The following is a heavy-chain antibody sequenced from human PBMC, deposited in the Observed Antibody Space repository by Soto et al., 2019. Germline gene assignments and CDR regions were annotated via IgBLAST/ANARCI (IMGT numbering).Heavy chain of an antibody. CDR1: GFAFSSYT. Sequence: VGSLRLSCAASGFAFSSYTMSWVRQTPGKGLEWVSSISASGGSTYYGDTLKGRFTISRDNSKNTLNLHIKSLGVEDSAVYYCAKDRGGFARGWEYYDFWGQGTQVTVSS. D-gene: IGHD6-19*01. CDR2: ISASGGST. V-gene: IGHV3-23*01. CDR3: AKDRGGFARGWEYYDF. J-gene: IGHJ4*02.